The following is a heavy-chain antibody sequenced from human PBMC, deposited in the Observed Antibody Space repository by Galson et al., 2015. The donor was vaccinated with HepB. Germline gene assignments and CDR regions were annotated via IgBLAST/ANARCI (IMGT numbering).Heavy chain of an antibody. CDR2: ISYRGDNT. D-gene: IGHD2-2*01. CDR1: GFRFSTLA. CDR3: AKRGDIVVVATTIYFDY. J-gene: IGHJ4*02. V-gene: IGHV3-23*01. Sequence: SLRLSCAASGFRFSTLAMSLVRQAPGKGPEWVSTISYRGDNTYYADSVKGRFTISRDNSKNTLYLRMNSLRAEDTAVYYCAKRGDIVVVATTIYFDYWGQGTLVTVSS.